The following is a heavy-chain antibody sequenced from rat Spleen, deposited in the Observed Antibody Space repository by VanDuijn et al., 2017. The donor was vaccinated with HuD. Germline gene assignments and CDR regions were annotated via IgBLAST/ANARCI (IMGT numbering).Heavy chain of an antibody. Sequence: EVQLVESGGGLVQPGGSLKLSCAGSGFTFSNYDMAWVRQAPSMGLEWVASMSPTNGNTYYRDSLKGRFSVSRDNAKSILYLQLDSLRSDDTATYYCVRYYYDGSYYVMDAWGQGASVTVSS. CDR2: MSPTNGNT. CDR1: GFTFSNYD. D-gene: IGHD1-12*02. V-gene: IGHV5-25*01. J-gene: IGHJ4*01. CDR3: VRYYYDGSYYVMDA.